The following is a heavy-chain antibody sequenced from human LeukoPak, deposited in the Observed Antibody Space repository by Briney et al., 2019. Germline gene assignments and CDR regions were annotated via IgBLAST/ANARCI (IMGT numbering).Heavy chain of an antibody. CDR1: GYTFTSYG. D-gene: IGHD6-13*01. V-gene: IGHV1-18*01. CDR3: ARDLYSSPPGYMDV. CDR2: ISAYNGNT. Sequence: ASVKVSCKASGYTFTSYGISWVRQAPGQGLEWMGWISAYNGNTNYAQKLQGRVTMTTDTSTSTAYMELRSLRSDDTAVYYCARDLYSSPPGYMDVWGKGTTVTVSS. J-gene: IGHJ6*03.